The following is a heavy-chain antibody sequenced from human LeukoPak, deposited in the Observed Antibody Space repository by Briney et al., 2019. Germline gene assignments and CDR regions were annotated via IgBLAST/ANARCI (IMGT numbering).Heavy chain of an antibody. CDR3: ARGIYWSLDS. J-gene: IGHJ4*02. Sequence: PGGSLRLSCAISGFIFNTYGMNWVRQPPGKGLEWVSTFSGGDGQTFYADSVKGRFPISRDSSRNTVSLQMNSLRVEDTAVYYCARGIYWSLDSWGQGTLVTVSS. CDR1: GFIFNTYG. V-gene: IGHV3-23*01. D-gene: IGHD1-1*01. CDR2: FSGGDGQT.